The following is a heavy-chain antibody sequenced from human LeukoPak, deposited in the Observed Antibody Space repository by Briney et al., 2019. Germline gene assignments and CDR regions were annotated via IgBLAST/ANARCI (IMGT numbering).Heavy chain of an antibody. D-gene: IGHD2-15*01. CDR2: FYYSGST. CDR1: GGSTRSYC. V-gene: IGHV4-59*01. J-gene: IGHJ3*02. Sequence: SETLSLTCTVSGGSTRSYCWNWIRQPPGKGLEWIGYFYYSGSTNYNPSLKSRVTISVDTSKKQFSLELISVTAADTAVYYCARETKYCSGGSCYSDGLDIWGQGTMVTVSS. CDR3: ARETKYCSGGSCYSDGLDI.